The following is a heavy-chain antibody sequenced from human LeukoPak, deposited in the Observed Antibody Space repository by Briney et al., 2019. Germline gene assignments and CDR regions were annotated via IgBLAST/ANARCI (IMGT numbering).Heavy chain of an antibody. D-gene: IGHD4-17*01. CDR2: ISYDESTK. CDR1: GFIFSNYG. V-gene: IGHV3-30*03. Sequence: GGSLRLSCTASGFIFSNYGMHWVRQAPGKGLEWVAAISYDESTKQYVDSVKGRFTISRDNSKNTLYLQMNSLTAEDTAVYYCRRAVTTNAFDIWGQGTMVTVSS. CDR3: RRAVTTNAFDI. J-gene: IGHJ3*02.